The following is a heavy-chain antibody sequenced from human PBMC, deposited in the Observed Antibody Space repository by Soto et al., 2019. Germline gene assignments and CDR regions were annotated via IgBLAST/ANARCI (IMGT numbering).Heavy chain of an antibody. V-gene: IGHV3-23*01. J-gene: IGHJ4*02. Sequence: EVQLLESGGGLVQPGGSLRLSCAASGFTFSNHVMSWVRQAPGKGPEWVSSINSRGDNTYYAGSVRGRFTISRDNSKNTLYLQMNSLRAEDTAVYYCGNGLENHYNYDYWGQGTLVTVSS. CDR1: GFTFSNHV. CDR3: GNGLENHYNYDY. D-gene: IGHD3-16*01. CDR2: INSRGDNT.